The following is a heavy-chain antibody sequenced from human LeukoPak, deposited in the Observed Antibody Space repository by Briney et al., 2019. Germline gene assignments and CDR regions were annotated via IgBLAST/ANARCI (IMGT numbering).Heavy chain of an antibody. D-gene: IGHD6-13*01. CDR1: GGSFSGYS. J-gene: IGHJ5*02. Sequence: SETXXLTCAVFGGSFSGYSWIWIXQPPGKGLEWIGEINHSGSTSYNPSFKSRVTISVDTSKNQFSLKLTSVTAADTAVYYCARERYSSSWYVISSWGQGTLVTVSS. V-gene: IGHV4-34*01. CDR3: ARERYSSSWYVISS. CDR2: INHSGST.